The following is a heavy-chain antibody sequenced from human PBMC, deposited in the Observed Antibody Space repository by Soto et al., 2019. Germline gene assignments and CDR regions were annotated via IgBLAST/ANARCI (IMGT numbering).Heavy chain of an antibody. CDR2: IYSGGST. CDR3: ARDPYY. J-gene: IGHJ4*02. CDR1: GFTVSSNY. V-gene: IGHV3-66*01. Sequence: EVQLVESGGGLVQPGGSLRLLCAVSGFTVSSNYMSWVRQAPGKGLEWVSVIYSGGSTYYADSVKGRFTISRDNSKNTLYLEMNSLGAEDTAVYYCARDPYYWGQGTLVTVSS.